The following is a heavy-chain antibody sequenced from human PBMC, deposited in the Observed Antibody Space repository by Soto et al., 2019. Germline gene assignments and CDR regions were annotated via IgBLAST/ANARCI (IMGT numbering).Heavy chain of an antibody. D-gene: IGHD2-21*02. CDR3: ASLGDCGGDCYWPPRYYGMDV. J-gene: IGHJ6*02. Sequence: GESLKISCKGSGYSFTSYWIGWVRQMPGKGLEWMGIIYPGDSDTRYSPSFQGQVTISADKSISTAYLQWSSLKASDTAMYYCASLGDCGGDCYWPPRYYGMDVWGQGTTVTVSS. CDR1: GYSFTSYW. CDR2: IYPGDSDT. V-gene: IGHV5-51*01.